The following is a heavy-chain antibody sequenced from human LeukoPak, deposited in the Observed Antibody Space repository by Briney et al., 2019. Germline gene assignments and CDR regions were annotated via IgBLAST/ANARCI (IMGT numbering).Heavy chain of an antibody. V-gene: IGHV3-30*02. CDR1: GFTFSSHD. CDR2: IRYDGSKK. Sequence: GGSLRLSCLGSGFTFSSHDMDWVRQAPGKGLEWVAFIRYDGSKKYYADSVKGRFTISRDNAKNTLYLQMNSLRAEDTAVYYCAREQSGWLFDYWGQGTLVTVSS. D-gene: IGHD5-12*01. J-gene: IGHJ4*02. CDR3: AREQSGWLFDY.